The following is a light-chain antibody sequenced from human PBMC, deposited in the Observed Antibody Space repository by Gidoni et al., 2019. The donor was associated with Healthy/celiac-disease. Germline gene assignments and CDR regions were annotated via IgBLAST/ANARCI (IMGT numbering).Light chain of an antibody. CDR3: QQYNNWPHT. J-gene: IGKJ1*01. V-gene: IGKV3-15*01. CDR1: QSVSSN. CDR2: GAS. Sequence: EIVMTQSPATLSVSPGERATLSCRASQSVSSNLAWYQQKPGQAPGLLIYGASTGATGIPARFSGSGSGTEFTLTISSLQSEDFAVYYCQQYNNWPHTFGQGTKVEIK.